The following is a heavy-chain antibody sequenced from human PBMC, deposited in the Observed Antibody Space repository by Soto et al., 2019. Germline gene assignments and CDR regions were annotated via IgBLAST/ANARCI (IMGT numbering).Heavy chain of an antibody. CDR1: GFTFSSYG. V-gene: IGHV3-33*01. D-gene: IGHD6-6*01. CDR3: AREGKGSSEFDY. Sequence: PGGSLRLSCAASGFTFSSYGMHWVRQAPGKGLEWVAVIWYDGSNKYYADSVKGRFTISRDNSKNTLYLQMNSLRAEDTAVYYCAREGKGSSEFDYWGQGTLVTVSS. J-gene: IGHJ4*02. CDR2: IWYDGSNK.